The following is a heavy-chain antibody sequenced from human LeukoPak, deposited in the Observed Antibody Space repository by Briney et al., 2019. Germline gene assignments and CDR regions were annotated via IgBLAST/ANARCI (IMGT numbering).Heavy chain of an antibody. D-gene: IGHD6-6*01. CDR2: INPNSGGT. Sequence: LGASVKVSCKASGYTFTDYYMHWVRQAPGQGLEWKGWINPNSGGTNFAQKFQGRVAMTRDTSISTAYLELGSLRSDDTAVYFCARARWQLVPYFDSWGQRTLVTVPS. CDR1: GYTFTDYY. CDR3: ARARWQLVPYFDS. V-gene: IGHV1-2*02. J-gene: IGHJ4*02.